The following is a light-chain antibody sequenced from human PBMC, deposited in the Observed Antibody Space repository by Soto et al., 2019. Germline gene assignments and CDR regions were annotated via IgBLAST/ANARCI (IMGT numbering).Light chain of an antibody. J-gene: IGKJ2*01. V-gene: IGKV3-20*01. CDR2: GAS. CDR3: QQYDTSPVT. CDR1: QTIPTGF. Sequence: DILLTQFPGTLSLSPGERATLSCRASQTIPTGFLAWFQQKSGQAPRLLIDGASTRATGIPDRISGSGSGTDFTLTISRVEPEEFAVYYCQQYDTSPVTFGQGTNLEI.